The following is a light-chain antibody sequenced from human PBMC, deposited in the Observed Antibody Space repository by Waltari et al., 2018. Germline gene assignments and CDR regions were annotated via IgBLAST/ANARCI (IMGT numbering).Light chain of an antibody. V-gene: IGLV1-44*01. CDR1: SSNIGSHS. J-gene: IGLJ2*01. CDR3: ATWDDSLNGWI. CDR2: SDN. Sequence: QSVVTQPPSASGTPGQRVTISCSGSSSNIGSHSVNWYQQLPGTSPKPLIYSDNRRPSGVPDRFSVSKSGTSASLAISGLQSEDEADYYCATWDDSLNGWIFGGGTKVTVL.